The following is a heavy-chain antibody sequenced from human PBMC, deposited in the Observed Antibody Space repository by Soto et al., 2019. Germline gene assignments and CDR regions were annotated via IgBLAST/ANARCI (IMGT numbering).Heavy chain of an antibody. CDR1: GGTFSSYA. V-gene: IGHV1-69*01. CDR2: IIPIFGTA. D-gene: IGHD5-18*01. J-gene: IGHJ6*02. CDR3: ARWYSYGQSYYYYYGMDV. Sequence: ASVKVSCKASGGTFSSYAISWVRQAPGQGFEWMGGIIPIFGTANYAQKFQGRVTITADESTSTAYMELSSLRSEDTAVYYCARWYSYGQSYYYYYGMDVWGQGTTVNV.